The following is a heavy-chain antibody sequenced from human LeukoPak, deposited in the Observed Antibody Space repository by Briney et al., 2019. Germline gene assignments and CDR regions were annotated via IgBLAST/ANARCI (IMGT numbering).Heavy chain of an antibody. V-gene: IGHV1-69*13. CDR3: ARGEWIQLWLIWY. CDR2: IIPIFGTA. D-gene: IGHD5-18*01. Sequence: ASVKVSCKASGGTFSSYAISWVRQAPGQGLEWMGGIIPIFGTANYAQKFQGRVTITADESTSTAYMELSSLRSEDTAVYYCARGEWIQLWLIWYWGQGTLVTVSS. J-gene: IGHJ4*02. CDR1: GGTFSSYA.